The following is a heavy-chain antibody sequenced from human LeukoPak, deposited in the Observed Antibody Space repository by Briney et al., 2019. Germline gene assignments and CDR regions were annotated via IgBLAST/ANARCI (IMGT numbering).Heavy chain of an antibody. Sequence: PSETLSLTCTVSGGSISSYYWSWIRQPPGKGLEWIGYIYDSGSTNYNPSLKSRVTISLDTSKNQFSLRLTSVTAADTAVYYCARKTSRSGAYTTWGQGTLVTVSS. V-gene: IGHV4-59*08. CDR2: IYDSGST. J-gene: IGHJ5*02. CDR3: ARKTSRSGAYTT. D-gene: IGHD3-16*01. CDR1: GGSISSYY.